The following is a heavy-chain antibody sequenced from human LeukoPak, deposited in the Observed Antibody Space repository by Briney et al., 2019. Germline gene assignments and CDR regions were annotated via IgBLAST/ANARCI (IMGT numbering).Heavy chain of an antibody. CDR3: ARERRNGDYSIGDAFDI. V-gene: IGHV4-4*07. D-gene: IGHD4-17*01. CDR2: IYTSGST. CDR1: GGSISSCY. Sequence: SETLSLTCTVSGGSISSCYWSWIRQPAGKGLEWIGRIYTSGSTNYNPSLKSPVTMSVDTSKNQFSLKLSSVTAADTAVYYCARERRNGDYSIGDAFDIWGQGTMVTVSS. J-gene: IGHJ3*02.